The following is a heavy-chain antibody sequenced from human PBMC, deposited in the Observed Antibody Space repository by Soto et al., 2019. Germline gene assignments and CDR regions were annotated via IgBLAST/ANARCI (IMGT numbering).Heavy chain of an antibody. J-gene: IGHJ6*02. CDR2: INHSGSI. D-gene: IGHD6-6*01. Sequence: QVQLQQWGAGLLKPSETLSLTCAVYGGSFSGYYWSWIRQPPGKGLEWIGEINHSGSINYNPSLKSRVTISVDTSKNQFSLKLSSVTAADTAVYYCARALGNSRGIAARGGYYYYYGMDVWGQGTTVTVSS. V-gene: IGHV4-34*01. CDR1: GGSFSGYY. CDR3: ARALGNSRGIAARGGYYYYYGMDV.